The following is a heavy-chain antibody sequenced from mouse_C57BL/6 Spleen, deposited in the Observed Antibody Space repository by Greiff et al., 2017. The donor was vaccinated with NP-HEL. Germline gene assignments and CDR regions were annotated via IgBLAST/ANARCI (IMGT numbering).Heavy chain of an antibody. CDR2: ISRGSSTI. J-gene: IGHJ4*01. CDR1: GFTFSDYG. Sequence: DVKLVESGGGLVKPGGSLKLSCAASGFTFSDYGMHWVRQAPEKGLEWVAYISRGSSTIYYADTVKGRFTISRDNAKNTLFLQMTSLRSEDTAMYYCARRYYGSSYAMDYWGQGTSVTVSS. D-gene: IGHD1-1*01. V-gene: IGHV5-17*01. CDR3: ARRYYGSSYAMDY.